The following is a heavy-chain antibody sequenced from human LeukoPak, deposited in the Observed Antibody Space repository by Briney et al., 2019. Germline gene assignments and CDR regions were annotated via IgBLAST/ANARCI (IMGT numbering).Heavy chain of an antibody. CDR1: GYTFTICG. CDR3: ARDLDGSGSYYTDY. V-gene: IGHV1-18*01. J-gene: IGHJ4*02. D-gene: IGHD3-10*01. Sequence: GPSVKVSCKASGYTFTICGTSWVRHPPGQGLEGMGWISAFNGNTNHTQNLQGRVTMTTDTPTSTAYMELRRLRSDDTAVYYCARDLDGSGSYYTDYWGQGTLVTVSS. CDR2: ISAFNGNT.